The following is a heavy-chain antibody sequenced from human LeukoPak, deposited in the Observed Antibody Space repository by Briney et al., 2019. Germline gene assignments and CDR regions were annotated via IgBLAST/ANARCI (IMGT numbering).Heavy chain of an antibody. D-gene: IGHD5-18*01. CDR1: GASMNSHY. J-gene: IGHJ4*02. CDR2: MLDTVTT. Sequence: SETLSLTYAVSGASMNSHYWSWIQQPPGKGLERIGYMLDTVTTKDNPSLKSRFTLSADTSKNQFSLRLTPVTAADTAVYYCATIKRGNIFGYFDFWGQGIPVTVSS. CDR3: ATIKRGNIFGYFDF. V-gene: IGHV4-59*11.